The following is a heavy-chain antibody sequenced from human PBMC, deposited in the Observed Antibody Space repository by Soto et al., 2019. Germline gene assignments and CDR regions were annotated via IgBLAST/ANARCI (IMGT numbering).Heavy chain of an antibody. CDR3: ARDLIPMDI. V-gene: IGHV1-18*01. J-gene: IGHJ3*02. CDR2: ISAYNGNT. CDR1: GSPFPTYP. D-gene: IGHD2-21*01. Sequence: QVQLVQSGVEVKKPGAPVRFSCKASGSPFPTYPLSWGRQAPGQGLEWMGWISAYNGNTNYAQKLQGRVTMTTDTSTSTAYMELRSLRSDDTAVYYCARDLIPMDIWGQGTMVTVSS.